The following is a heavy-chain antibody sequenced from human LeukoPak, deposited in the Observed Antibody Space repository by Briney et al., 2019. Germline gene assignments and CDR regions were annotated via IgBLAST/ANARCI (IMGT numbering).Heavy chain of an antibody. CDR2: ISSDGSNT. J-gene: IGHJ5*02. CDR1: GFTVSSFW. D-gene: IGHD3-10*01. CDR3: TRGRGVYGWFDP. V-gene: IGHV3-74*01. Sequence: PGGSLRLSCAASGFTVSSFWMHWVRKAPGKGLVWVSRISSDGSNTYYADSVKGRFTISRDTAMNTLYLHMHSLREEDTADYYCTRGRGVYGWFDPWGQGTQVTVSS.